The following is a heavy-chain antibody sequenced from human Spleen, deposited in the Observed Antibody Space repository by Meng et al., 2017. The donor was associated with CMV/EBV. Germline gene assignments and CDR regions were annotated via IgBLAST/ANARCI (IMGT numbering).Heavy chain of an antibody. Sequence: ASVKVSCKASGYTSTGYYMHWVRQAPGQRLEWMGWINPNTGGKNYAQNFQGRVTMTRDTSINTVYMELSRLRSDDTAVYYCARGRIVGLRFLGDYWGQGTLVTVSS. V-gene: IGHV1-2*02. CDR2: INPNTGGK. CDR3: ARGRIVGLRFLGDY. CDR1: GYTSTGYY. D-gene: IGHD3-3*01. J-gene: IGHJ4*02.